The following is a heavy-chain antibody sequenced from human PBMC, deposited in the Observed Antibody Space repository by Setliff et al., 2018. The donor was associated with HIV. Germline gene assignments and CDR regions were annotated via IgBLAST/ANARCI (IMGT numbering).Heavy chain of an antibody. D-gene: IGHD6-19*01. Sequence: GGSLRLSCAASGFTFSTYWMIWVRQAPGKGLEWVAKIKQDGSEEYYTDSLKGRFTISRDNSNNTLYLQMNSLTTEDTAVYFCAKERRGWYPDSWGQGTLVTVSS. V-gene: IGHV3-7*01. J-gene: IGHJ4*02. CDR3: AKERRGWYPDS. CDR1: GFTFSTYW. CDR2: IKQDGSEE.